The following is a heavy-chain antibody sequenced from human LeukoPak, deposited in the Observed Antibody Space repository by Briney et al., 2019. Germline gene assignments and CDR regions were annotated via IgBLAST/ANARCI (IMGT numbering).Heavy chain of an antibody. Sequence: PGRSLRLPCAASGFTFSSYAMHWVRQAPGKGLEWVAVISYDGSNKYYADSVKVRYTISRDNSKNTLYLQMNSLRAEDTAVYYCARGIAVAGPLLDYSYYYGMDVWGQGTTVTVSS. CDR3: ARGIAVAGPLLDYSYYYGMDV. D-gene: IGHD6-19*01. J-gene: IGHJ6*02. CDR2: ISYDGSNK. CDR1: GFTFSSYA. V-gene: IGHV3-30*04.